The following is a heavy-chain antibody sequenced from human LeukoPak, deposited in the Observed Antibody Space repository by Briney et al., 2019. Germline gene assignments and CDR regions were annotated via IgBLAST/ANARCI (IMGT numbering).Heavy chain of an antibody. J-gene: IGHJ4*02. CDR3: ATLGRTYYYDSSGYAFDY. CDR1: GGSISSDY. V-gene: IGHV4-34*01. Sequence: SETLSLTCTVSGGSISSDYWSWIRQPPGKGLEWIGEINHSGSTNYNPSLKSRVTISVDTSKNQFSLKLSSVTAADTAVYYCATLGRTYYYDSSGYAFDYWGQGTLVTVSS. D-gene: IGHD3-22*01. CDR2: INHSGST.